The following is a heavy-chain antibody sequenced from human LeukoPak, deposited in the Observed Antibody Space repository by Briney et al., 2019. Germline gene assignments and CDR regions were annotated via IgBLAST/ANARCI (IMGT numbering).Heavy chain of an antibody. J-gene: IGHJ4*02. CDR1: GGSISSSSYY. D-gene: IGHD1-26*01. Sequence: SETLSLTCTVSGGSISSSSYYWGWIRQPPGKGLEWIGSIYYSGSTYYNLSLKSRVTISVDTSKNQFSLKLSSVTAADTAVYYCARDLLSDSVWGQGTLVTVSS. CDR2: IYYSGST. V-gene: IGHV4-39*07. CDR3: ARDLLSDSV.